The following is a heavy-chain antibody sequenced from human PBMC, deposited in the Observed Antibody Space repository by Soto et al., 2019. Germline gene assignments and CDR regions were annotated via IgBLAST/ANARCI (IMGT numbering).Heavy chain of an antibody. J-gene: IGHJ5*02. D-gene: IGHD1-26*01. CDR2: ISHDGART. Sequence: QEQLVESGGGVVQPGRSLRLSCRASGFTVSSFGYHWVRQVPGKGLEWVAVISHDGARTYYVDSVEGRFTISRDTSESTIYLQMNSLRPDDMAVYHCAREPQGPKVWHELDLWGQGTVVTVSS. CDR1: GFTVSSFG. CDR3: AREPQGPKVWHELDL. V-gene: IGHV3-30*03.